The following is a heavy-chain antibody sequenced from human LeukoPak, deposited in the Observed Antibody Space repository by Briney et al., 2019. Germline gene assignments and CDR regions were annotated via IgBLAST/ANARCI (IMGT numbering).Heavy chain of an antibody. J-gene: IGHJ4*02. CDR2: ISYDDGSSK. CDR1: GFTFSSYG. V-gene: IGHV3-30*18. D-gene: IGHD5-18*01. CDR3: AKEQLTSGYSFLTDY. Sequence: GGSLRLSCAASGFTFSSYGMHWVRQAPGKGLEWVAVISYDDGSSKYYADSAKGRFTISRDNSKNTLYLQMNSLRAEDTAVYYCAKEQLTSGYSFLTDYWGQGTLVTVSS.